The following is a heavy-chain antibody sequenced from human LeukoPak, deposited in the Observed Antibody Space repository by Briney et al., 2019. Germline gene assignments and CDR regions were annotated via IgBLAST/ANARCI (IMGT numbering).Heavy chain of an antibody. V-gene: IGHV1-18*01. Sequence: ASVKVSCKAYGYTFTSYGISWVRQAPGQGLEWMGWISAYNGNTNYAQKLQGRVTMTTDTSTSTAYMELRSLRSDDTAVYYCARDLLIPPYYYDGSGVLIYYYYGMDVWGQGTTVTVSS. CDR1: GYTFTSYG. CDR2: ISAYNGNT. J-gene: IGHJ6*02. CDR3: ARDLLIPPYYYDGSGVLIYYYYGMDV. D-gene: IGHD3-22*01.